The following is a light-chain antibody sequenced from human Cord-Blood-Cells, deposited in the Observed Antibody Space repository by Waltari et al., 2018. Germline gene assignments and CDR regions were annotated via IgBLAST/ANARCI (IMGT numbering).Light chain of an antibody. Sequence: DIVMTQSPLSLPVTPGEPASISCRSSQSLLHSNGYNYLDWYLQKPGQSPQLLSYLGSNRASGVPDRCSGSGSGTDCTLKISRVEAEDVGVYYCMQALQTPITFGQGTRLEIK. V-gene: IGKV2-28*01. CDR2: LGS. CDR3: MQALQTPIT. J-gene: IGKJ5*01. CDR1: QSLLHSNGYNY.